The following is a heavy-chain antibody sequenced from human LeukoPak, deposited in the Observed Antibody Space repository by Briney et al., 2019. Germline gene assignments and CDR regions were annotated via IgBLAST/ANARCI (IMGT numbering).Heavy chain of an antibody. J-gene: IGHJ4*01. CDR1: GFTFSSYN. CDR3: AKWGDCDILTGYYDSDY. D-gene: IGHD3-9*01. Sequence: GGSLRLSCAASGFTFSSYNMIWVRQAPGKGLEWVSSISSSATYIYYTDSLKGRFTISRDDPKNTLYLQMNTLRVEDTAVYYCAKWGDCDILTGYYDSDYWGHGTLVTVSS. CDR2: ISSSATYI. V-gene: IGHV3-21*04.